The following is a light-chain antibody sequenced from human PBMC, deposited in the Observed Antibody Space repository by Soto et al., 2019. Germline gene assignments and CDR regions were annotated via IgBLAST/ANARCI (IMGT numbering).Light chain of an antibody. Sequence: DIQMTQSPSTLSASVGDRVTITCRASQSISSWLAWYQQKPGKAPKLLIYDASSLESGVPSRFSGSGSGTEFTLTISSLQHADFATYYCQKYNSYSWTFGQGTKVDIK. CDR1: QSISSW. V-gene: IGKV1-5*01. J-gene: IGKJ1*01. CDR2: DAS. CDR3: QKYNSYSWT.